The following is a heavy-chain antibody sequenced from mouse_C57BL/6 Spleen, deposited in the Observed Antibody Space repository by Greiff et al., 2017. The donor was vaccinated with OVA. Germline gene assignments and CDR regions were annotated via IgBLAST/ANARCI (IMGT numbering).Heavy chain of an antibody. CDR1: GFTFSDYG. Sequence: VMLVESGGGLVKPGGSLKLSCAASGFTFSDYGLHWVRQAPEKGLEWVAYISSGSSTIYYADTVKGRLTISRDNAKNTLFLQMASLRSEDTAMYYCARPHWAMDYWGKGTSVTVSS. V-gene: IGHV5-17*01. CDR2: ISSGSSTI. CDR3: ARPHWAMDY. J-gene: IGHJ4*01.